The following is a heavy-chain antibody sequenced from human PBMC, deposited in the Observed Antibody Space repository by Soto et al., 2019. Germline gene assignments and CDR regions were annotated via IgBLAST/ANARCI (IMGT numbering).Heavy chain of an antibody. Sequence: GESLKISCKGSGSSFTRHWISWVRKMPGKGLEWMGRIDPSDSYTNYSPSFQGHVTISADKSISTAYLQWSSLKASDTAMYYCARHVVYGAFAIWGQGTMVTVSS. CDR1: GSSFTRHW. D-gene: IGHD2-8*01. V-gene: IGHV5-10-1*01. CDR3: ARHVVYGAFAI. J-gene: IGHJ3*02. CDR2: IDPSDSYT.